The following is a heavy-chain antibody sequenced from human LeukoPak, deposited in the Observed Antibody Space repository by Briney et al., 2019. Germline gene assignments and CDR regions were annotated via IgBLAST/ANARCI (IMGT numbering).Heavy chain of an antibody. CDR2: IHGSDDNT. CDR3: AKDQVVPFDY. V-gene: IGHV3-23*01. J-gene: IGHJ4*02. Sequence: GGSLRLSCAASGFTFSSNAMTWVRQAPGKGLEWVSAIHGSDDNTHYADSVKGRFTISRDKSKNTLYLQMNSLRADDTAVYFCAKDQVVPFDYWGQGTLVTVSS. D-gene: IGHD2-2*01. CDR1: GFTFSSNA.